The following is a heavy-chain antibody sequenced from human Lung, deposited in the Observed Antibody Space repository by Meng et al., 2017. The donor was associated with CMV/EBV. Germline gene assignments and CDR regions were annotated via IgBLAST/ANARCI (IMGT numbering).Heavy chain of an antibody. CDR2: IKEDGTEK. V-gene: IGHV3-7*01. J-gene: IGHJ4*02. D-gene: IGHD1-1*01. CDR1: GFNFKTYW. CDR3: AKVGSSTRLEKD. Sequence: ESXKISXAASGFNFKTYWMTWVRQAPGKGLEWVANIKEDGTEKNYVDSVKGRFTISRDNVKNSVYLQMNSLRADDTAVYYCAKVGSSTRLEKDWGQGTXVTVSS.